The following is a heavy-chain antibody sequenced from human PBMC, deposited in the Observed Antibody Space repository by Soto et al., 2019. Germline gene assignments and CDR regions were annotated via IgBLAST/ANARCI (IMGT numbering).Heavy chain of an antibody. CDR2: INPSGGST. J-gene: IGHJ5*02. Sequence: ASVKVSCKASGYTFTSYYMHWVRQAPGQGLEWMGIINPSGGSTSYAQKFQGRVTMTRDTSTSTVYMELSSLRSEDTAVYYCARDGGITMVRGGQNWFDPWGQGTLVTVSS. D-gene: IGHD3-10*01. CDR3: ARDGGITMVRGGQNWFDP. V-gene: IGHV1-46*01. CDR1: GYTFTSYY.